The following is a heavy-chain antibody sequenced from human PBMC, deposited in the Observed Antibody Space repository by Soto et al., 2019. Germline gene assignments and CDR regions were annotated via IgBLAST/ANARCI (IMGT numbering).Heavy chain of an antibody. CDR1: EFTFSTYA. J-gene: IGHJ4*02. D-gene: IGHD6-6*01. V-gene: IGHV3-23*01. Sequence: ELKLLEIGGGLVQPGGSLRLSCAASEFTFSTYAMTWVRQAPGRGLQWVATISDSGDITYYADSVKGRFTISRDNSRNTLYLQMDNLGAEDTALYYCAKLWFPSITERPPRFDYWGRGTLVTVSS. CDR3: AKLWFPSITERPPRFDY. CDR2: ISDSGDIT.